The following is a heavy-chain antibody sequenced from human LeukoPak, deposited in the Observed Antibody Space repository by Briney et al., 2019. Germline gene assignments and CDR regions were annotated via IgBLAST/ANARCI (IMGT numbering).Heavy chain of an antibody. J-gene: IGHJ4*02. CDR2: INPNSDGT. CDR1: GYTFTGYY. V-gene: IGHV1-2*02. D-gene: IGHD3-3*01. Sequence: ASVKLSCKASGYTFTGYYMHWVRQAPGQGLEWMRWINPNSDGTNYTQKFQGRVNMTRDTSISTAYMELSRLRSDETAVYYCARDIGFWRGHPIYDWGQGTLVTVSS. CDR3: ARDIGFWRGHPIYD.